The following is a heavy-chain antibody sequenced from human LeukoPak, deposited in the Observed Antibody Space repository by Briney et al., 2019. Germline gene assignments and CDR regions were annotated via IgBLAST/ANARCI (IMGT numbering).Heavy chain of an antibody. J-gene: IGHJ6*02. D-gene: IGHD6-6*01. CDR3: ARLDEYSSSSRYYGMDV. CDR2: INPSGGST. V-gene: IGHV1-46*01. CDR1: GYTFTSYY. Sequence: ASVKVSCKASGYTFTSYYMHWVRQAPGQGLEWMGIINPSGGSTSYTQKFQGRVTMTRDTSTSTVYMELSSLRSEDTAVYYCARLDEYSSSSRYYGMDVWGQGTTVTVSS.